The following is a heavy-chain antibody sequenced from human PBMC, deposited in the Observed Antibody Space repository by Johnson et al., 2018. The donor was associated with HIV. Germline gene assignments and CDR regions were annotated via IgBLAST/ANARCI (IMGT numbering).Heavy chain of an antibody. J-gene: IGHJ3*02. CDR2: INSDGSST. D-gene: IGHD3-10*01. CDR3: ARAGKWSGDAFDI. Sequence: EVQLVESGGVLVQPGGSLRLSCAASGFTFSSYWMHWVRQAPGKGLVWVSRINSDGSSTSYADSVKGRFTISRDNSKNTLYLQMNSLRAEDTAVYYCARAGKWSGDAFDIWGQGTTVTVSS. CDR1: GFTFSSYW. V-gene: IGHV3-74*02.